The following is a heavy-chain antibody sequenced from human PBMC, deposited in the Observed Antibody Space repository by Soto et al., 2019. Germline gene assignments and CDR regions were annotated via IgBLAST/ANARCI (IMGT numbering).Heavy chain of an antibody. V-gene: IGHV4-39*01. CDR1: RGSLSRSSYY. CDR2: IYYSGST. CDR3: ARQLRAGYYVIRGYPHYRDYHSY. Sequence: PSETLSLTCTVSRGSLSRSSYYWGWIRQPPGKGLEWIGSIYYSGSTYYNPSLKSRVTISVDTSKNQFSLKLSSVTAADTAVYYCARQLRAGYYVIRGYPHYRDYHSYWARGT. D-gene: IGHD3-22*01. J-gene: IGHJ1*01.